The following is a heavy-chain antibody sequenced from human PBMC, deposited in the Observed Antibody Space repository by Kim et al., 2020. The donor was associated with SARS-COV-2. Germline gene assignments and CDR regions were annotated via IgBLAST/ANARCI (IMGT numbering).Heavy chain of an antibody. J-gene: IGHJ6*02. CDR2: ISAYNGDT. CDR3: ARSSGILTGYYIDYHYFGMDV. CDR1: GYIFTTYG. D-gene: IGHD3-9*01. V-gene: IGHV1-18*04. Sequence: ASVKVSCKASGYIFTTYGIGWVRQAPGQGLEWMGWISAYNGDTKYAQNLQGRLTMTTDTSTTTAYMELRSLRSDDTAVYYCARSSGILTGYYIDYHYFGMDVWGQGTTVPVSS.